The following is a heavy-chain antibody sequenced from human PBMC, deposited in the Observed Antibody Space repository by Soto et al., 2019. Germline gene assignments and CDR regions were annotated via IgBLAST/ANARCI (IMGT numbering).Heavy chain of an antibody. Sequence: QVQLVESGGGVVQPGRSLRLSCAASGFTFSSYAMHWVRQAPGKGLEWVAVISYDGSNKYYADSVKGRFTISRDNSKNTLYLQMNSLRAEDTAVYYCARETIQLWSTYYFDYWGQGTLVTVSS. J-gene: IGHJ4*02. D-gene: IGHD5-18*01. CDR1: GFTFSSYA. V-gene: IGHV3-30-3*01. CDR2: ISYDGSNK. CDR3: ARETIQLWSTYYFDY.